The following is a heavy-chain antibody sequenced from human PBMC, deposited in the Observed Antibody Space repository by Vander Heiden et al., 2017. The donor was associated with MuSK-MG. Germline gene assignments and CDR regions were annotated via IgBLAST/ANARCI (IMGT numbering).Heavy chain of an antibody. CDR1: GYTFTSYY. D-gene: IGHD2-15*01. CDR2: INPSGGST. CDR3: ARGRGVVAATRGWFDP. Sequence: QVQLVQSGAEVKKPGASVKVSCKASGYTFTSYYMHWGRQGPGQGLEWMGIINPSGGSTSYEQKFQCRVTMTRDTSTSTVYMELSSLRSDDTAVYYCARGRGVVAATRGWFDPWGHGTLVNVSS. J-gene: IGHJ5*02. V-gene: IGHV1-46*03.